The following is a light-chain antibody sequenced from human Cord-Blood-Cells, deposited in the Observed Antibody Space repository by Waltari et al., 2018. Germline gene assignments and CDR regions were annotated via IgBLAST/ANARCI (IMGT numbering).Light chain of an antibody. CDR3: QQSYSTLRLT. CDR1: QSISSY. V-gene: IGKV1-39*01. CDR2: AAS. Sequence: DIQMTQSPSYLSASVGDRVTITCRASQSISSYLNWYQQKPGKAPKLLIYAASSLQSGVPSRFSGSGSGTDFTLTISSLQPEDFATYYCQQSYSTLRLTFGGGTKVEIK. J-gene: IGKJ4*01.